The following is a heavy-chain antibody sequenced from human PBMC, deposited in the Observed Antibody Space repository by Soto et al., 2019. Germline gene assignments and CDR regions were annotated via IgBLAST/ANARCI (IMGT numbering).Heavy chain of an antibody. J-gene: IGHJ4*02. V-gene: IGHV3-30*18. CDR2: ISYDGSNK. CDR1: GFTFSSYG. D-gene: IGHD1-26*01. CDR3: AKVPTGVGATPLFDY. Sequence: QVQLVESGGGVVQPGRSLRLSCAASGFTFSSYGMHWVRQAPGKGLEWVAVISYDGSNKYYADSVKGRFTISRDNSKNTLYLQMNSLRAEDTAVYYCAKVPTGVGATPLFDYWGQGTLVTVSS.